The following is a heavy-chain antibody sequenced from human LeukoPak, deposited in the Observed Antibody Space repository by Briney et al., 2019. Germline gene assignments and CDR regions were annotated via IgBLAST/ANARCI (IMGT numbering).Heavy chain of an antibody. D-gene: IGHD6-13*01. J-gene: IGHJ6*03. CDR1: GGSISSSSYY. CDR3: ARDSIAAAGTIHYYYYYMDV. Sequence: SETLSLTCTVSGGSISSSSYYWGWIRQPPGKGLEWIGYIYYSGSTNYNPSLKSRVTISVDTSKNQFSLKLSSVTAADTAVYYCARDSIAAAGTIHYYYYYMDVWGKGTTVTVSS. V-gene: IGHV4-61*01. CDR2: IYYSGST.